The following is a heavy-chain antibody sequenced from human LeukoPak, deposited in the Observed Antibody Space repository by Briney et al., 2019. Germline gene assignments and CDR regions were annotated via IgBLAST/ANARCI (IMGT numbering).Heavy chain of an antibody. CDR1: GFTFSGYW. J-gene: IGHJ4*02. CDR2: ISGSGDTT. Sequence: GGSLRLSCAASGFTFSGYWMHWVRQAPGKGLEWVSGISGSGDTTYYADSVKGRFTISRDNSKNTLYLQMNSLRAEDTAVYFCAKTHASSVFLFDYWGQGTLVTVSS. D-gene: IGHD6-6*01. V-gene: IGHV3-23*01. CDR3: AKTHASSVFLFDY.